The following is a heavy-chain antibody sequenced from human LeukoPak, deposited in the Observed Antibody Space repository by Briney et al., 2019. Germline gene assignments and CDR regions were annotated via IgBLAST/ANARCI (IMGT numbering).Heavy chain of an antibody. Sequence: SETLSLTCTVSGGSISSYYWSWIRQPPGKGLECIGYISYSGSTNYIPSLKSRVTMSVDTSKSQFSLKLSSVTAADTAVYYCARGGYSGYEYYYYYGMDVWGQGTTVTVSS. D-gene: IGHD5-12*01. CDR1: GGSISSYY. V-gene: IGHV4-59*01. CDR2: ISYSGST. J-gene: IGHJ6*02. CDR3: ARGGYSGYEYYYYYGMDV.